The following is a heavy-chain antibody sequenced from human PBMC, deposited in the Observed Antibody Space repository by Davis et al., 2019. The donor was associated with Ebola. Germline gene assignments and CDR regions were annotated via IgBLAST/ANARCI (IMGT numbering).Heavy chain of an antibody. CDR1: EFTFSSYG. D-gene: IGHD1-26*01. CDR2: ISYDGSNK. CDR3: AKEGIGGGSYLRAFDI. V-gene: IGHV3-30*18. Sequence: GESLKISCAASEFTFSSYGMHWVRQAPGKGLEWVAVISYDGSNKYYADSVKGRFTISRDNSKNTLYLQMNSLRAEDTAVYYCAKEGIGGGSYLRAFDIWGQGTMVTVSS. J-gene: IGHJ3*02.